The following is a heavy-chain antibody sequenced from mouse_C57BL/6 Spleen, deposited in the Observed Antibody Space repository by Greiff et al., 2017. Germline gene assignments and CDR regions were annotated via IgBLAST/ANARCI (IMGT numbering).Heavy chain of an antibody. CDR3: ARPITTVVATEYFDV. CDR2: ISSGSSTI. D-gene: IGHD1-1*01. V-gene: IGHV5-17*01. CDR1: GFTFSDSG. Sequence: DVKLVESGGGLVKPGGSLKLSCAASGFTFSDSGMHWVRQAPEKGLEWVAYISSGSSTIYYADTVKGRFTISRDNAKTTLFLQMTSLRSEDTAMYYCARPITTVVATEYFDVWGTGTMVTVSS. J-gene: IGHJ1*03.